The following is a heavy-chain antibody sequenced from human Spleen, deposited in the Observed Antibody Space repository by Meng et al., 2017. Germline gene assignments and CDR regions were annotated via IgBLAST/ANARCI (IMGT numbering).Heavy chain of an antibody. J-gene: IGHJ1*01. CDR3: TNDRLNH. CDR2: INTDGSTT. D-gene: IGHD1-1*01. CDR1: GFTFDDHG. V-gene: IGHV3-74*02. Sequence: VHRVESGGGVVRPGGSLRLSCAASGFTFDDHGMSWVRQAPGKGLVWVSRINTDGSTTTYADSVKGRFTISRDNAKNTLYLQMNSLRAEDTAVYYCTNDRLNHWGQGTLVTVSS.